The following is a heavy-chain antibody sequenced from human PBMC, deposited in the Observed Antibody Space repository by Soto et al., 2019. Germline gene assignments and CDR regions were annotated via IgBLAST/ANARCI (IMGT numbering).Heavy chain of an antibody. D-gene: IGHD3-3*01. J-gene: IGHJ6*02. CDR1: GGTFSSYA. CDR2: IIPIFGTA. CDR3: AREGEGYDFWSGYYTALRGYHGMDV. Sequence: GASVKVSCKASGGTFSSYAISWVRQAPGQGLEWMGGIIPIFGTANYAQKFQGRVTITADESTSTAYMELSSLRSEDTAVYYCAREGEGYDFWSGYYTALRGYHGMDVWGQGTTVTV. V-gene: IGHV1-69*13.